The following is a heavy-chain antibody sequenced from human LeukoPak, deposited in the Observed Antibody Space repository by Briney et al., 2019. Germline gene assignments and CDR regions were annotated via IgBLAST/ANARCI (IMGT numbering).Heavy chain of an antibody. Sequence: SETLSLTCTVSGGSISSYYWSWIRQPPGKGLEWIGYIYSSGSTSYNPSLKSRVTISVDTSKNQFSLKVNSVTAADTAVYYCAGSSSWYEGWFDPWGQGTLVTVSS. CDR3: AGSSSWYEGWFDP. V-gene: IGHV4-59*01. CDR2: IYSSGST. J-gene: IGHJ5*02. D-gene: IGHD6-13*01. CDR1: GGSISSYY.